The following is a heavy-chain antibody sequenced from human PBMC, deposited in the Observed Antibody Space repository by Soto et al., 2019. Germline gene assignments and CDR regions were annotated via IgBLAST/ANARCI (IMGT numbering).Heavy chain of an antibody. Sequence: WGSLRLSCQASGFNFGNYGIHCCRHSPCKWLEWVAVITYDGSFQYYADSVKGRFTISRDNSKNTLSLHLNTLKPEDTAVYHCAKDRVGGTFYTPLAFWGQGTLVTVSS. CDR2: ITYDGSFQ. D-gene: IGHD1-7*01. CDR1: GFNFGNYG. J-gene: IGHJ4*02. V-gene: IGHV3-30*18. CDR3: AKDRVGGTFYTPLAF.